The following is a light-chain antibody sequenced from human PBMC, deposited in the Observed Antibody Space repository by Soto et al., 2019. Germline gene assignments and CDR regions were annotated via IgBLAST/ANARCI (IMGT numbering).Light chain of an antibody. CDR3: LLYYGGAQV. CDR2: NTK. Sequence: QAVVTQEPSLTVSPGGTVTLTCASSTGAVTSGHFPNWFQQKPGQTPRALIYNTKNRHSWTPARFSGSLLGGKAALTLSGVQPEDEAEYYCLLYYGGAQVFGPGTKLTVL. J-gene: IGLJ1*01. CDR1: TGAVTSGHF. V-gene: IGLV7-43*01.